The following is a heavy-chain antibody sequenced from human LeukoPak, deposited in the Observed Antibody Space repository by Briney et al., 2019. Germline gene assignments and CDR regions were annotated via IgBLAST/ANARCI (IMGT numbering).Heavy chain of an antibody. CDR2: INQGGGEK. CDR1: GFTIIKYW. D-gene: IGHD3-22*01. J-gene: IGHJ4*02. V-gene: IGHV3-7*01. Sequence: GGSLRLSCAASGFTIIKYWMSWVRQAPGKGLERVANINQGGGEKDYVDSVKGRFTISRDNAKNSLFLQMNSLRAEDTALYYCVPHYFDSSGYYHGYWGQGTLVTVSS. CDR3: VPHYFDSSGYYHGY.